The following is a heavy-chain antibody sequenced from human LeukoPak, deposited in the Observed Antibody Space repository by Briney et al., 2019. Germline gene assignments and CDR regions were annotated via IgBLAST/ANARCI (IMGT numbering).Heavy chain of an antibody. CDR1: GFTFSSYA. Sequence: GGSLRLSCPASGFTFSSYAMSWVRQAPGKGLEWVSAISGSGDDTEYADSVKGRFTISRDNSKNTLYLQMNSLRVEDTAVYYCAKCTTTCYANAFHICGQGTMVTVSS. J-gene: IGHJ3*02. CDR3: AKCTTTCYANAFHI. V-gene: IGHV3-23*01. CDR2: ISGSGDDT. D-gene: IGHD2-2*01.